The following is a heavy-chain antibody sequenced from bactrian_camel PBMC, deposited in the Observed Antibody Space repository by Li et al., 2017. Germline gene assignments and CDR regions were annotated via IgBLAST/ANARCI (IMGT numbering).Heavy chain of an antibody. J-gene: IGHJ6*01. D-gene: IGHD2*01. CDR3: AAWGLTGAGGVWAPCNGGYHYFGF. CDR1: GFTFTNYW. V-gene: IGHV3S1*01. CDR2: INVVSGP. Sequence: HVQLVESGGGLVQPGGSLRLSCAASGFTFTNYWMYWVRQAPGKGLEWVSSINVVSGPYYQDSVKGRFTVSIDNAKNTLSLQMNSLKPEDTAMYYCAAWGLTGAGGVWAPCNGGYHYFGFWGQGTQVTVS.